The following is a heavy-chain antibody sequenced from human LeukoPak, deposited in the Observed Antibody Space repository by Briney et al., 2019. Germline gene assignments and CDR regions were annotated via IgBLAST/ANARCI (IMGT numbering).Heavy chain of an antibody. CDR1: GFTFSSYA. D-gene: IGHD5-18*01. CDR2: ISGSGGST. Sequence: GGSLRLSCAASGFTFSSYAMSWVRQAPGKGLEWVSAISGSGGSTYYVDSVKGRFTISRDNSKNTLYLQMNSLRAEDTAVYYCAKETRGYSYGYDFDYWGQGTLVTVSS. V-gene: IGHV3-23*01. J-gene: IGHJ4*02. CDR3: AKETRGYSYGYDFDY.